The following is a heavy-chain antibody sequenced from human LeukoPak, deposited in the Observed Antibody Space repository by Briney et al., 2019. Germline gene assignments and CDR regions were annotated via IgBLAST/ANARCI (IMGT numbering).Heavy chain of an antibody. Sequence: GRSLRLSCAASGFTFSSYGMHWVRQAPGKGLEWVAVISYDGSNKYYADSVKGRFTISRDNSKNTLYLQMNSLRAEDTAVYYCARDQYSSGWFDGLFDYWGQGTLVTVSS. CDR3: ARDQYSSGWFDGLFDY. CDR1: GFTFSSYG. V-gene: IGHV3-30*03. J-gene: IGHJ4*02. D-gene: IGHD6-19*01. CDR2: ISYDGSNK.